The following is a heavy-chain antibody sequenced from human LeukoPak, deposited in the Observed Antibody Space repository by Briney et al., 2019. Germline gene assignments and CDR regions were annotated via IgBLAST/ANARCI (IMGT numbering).Heavy chain of an antibody. CDR3: ARVGDYYDSRGYSTDAFDI. CDR2: IRNGAKSYHK. J-gene: IGHJ3*02. D-gene: IGHD3-22*01. V-gene: IGHV3-72*01. CDR1: GFSFSDHY. Sequence: GGSLRLSCAASGFSFSDHYMDWVRQAPGKGLEWVGRIRNGAKSYHKQYAPSGKDRFISSRHESRKQLYLQMNSLKTEDMAVYFCARVGDYYDSRGYSTDAFDIWGQGTMVTVSS.